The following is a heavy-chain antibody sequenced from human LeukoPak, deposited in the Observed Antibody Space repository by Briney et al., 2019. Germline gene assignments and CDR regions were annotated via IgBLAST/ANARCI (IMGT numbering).Heavy chain of an antibody. V-gene: IGHV3-48*04. Sequence: GGSLRLSCAASGFTFSSYSMNWVRQAPGKGLEWVSYISSSSSTIYYADSVKGRFTISRDNAKNSLYLQMNSLRAEDTAVYYCARADDYSFDYWGQGTLVTVSS. CDR1: GFTFSSYS. CDR2: ISSSSSTI. J-gene: IGHJ4*02. D-gene: IGHD4-11*01. CDR3: ARADDYSFDY.